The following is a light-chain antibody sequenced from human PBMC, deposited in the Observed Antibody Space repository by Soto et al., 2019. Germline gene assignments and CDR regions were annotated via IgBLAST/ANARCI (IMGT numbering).Light chain of an antibody. CDR1: QSVLHSSNNKNY. V-gene: IGKV4-1*01. J-gene: IGKJ2*01. CDR3: QQDYTTPLT. CDR2: WAS. Sequence: DIVMTQSPDSLAVSLGERATINCKSSQSVLHSSNNKNYLAWYQQKPGQPPKLLIYWASTQESGVPDRYSGSGSGTDFTLTISSLQADDVAVYYCQQDYTTPLTFRQGTKLEIK.